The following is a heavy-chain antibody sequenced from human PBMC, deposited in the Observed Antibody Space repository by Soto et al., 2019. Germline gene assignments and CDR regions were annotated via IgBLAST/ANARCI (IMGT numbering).Heavy chain of an antibody. CDR1: GGSISSYY. D-gene: IGHD3-3*01. V-gene: IGHV4-59*08. J-gene: IGHJ4*02. Sequence: PSETLSLTCTVSGGSISSYYWSWIRQPPGKGLEWIGYIYYSGSTNYNPSLKSRVTISVDTSKNQFSLKLSSVTAADTAVYYCARFTYYDFWRFDYWGQGTLVTVSS. CDR2: IYYSGST. CDR3: ARFTYYDFWRFDY.